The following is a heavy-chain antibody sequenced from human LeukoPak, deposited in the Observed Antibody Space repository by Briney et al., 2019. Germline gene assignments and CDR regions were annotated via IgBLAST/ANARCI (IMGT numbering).Heavy chain of an antibody. CDR2: IYYSGST. V-gene: IGHV4-39*01. Sequence: SETLSLTCTVSGGSVSISSYYWGWIRQPPGKGLEWIGSIYYSGSTYYNPSLKSRVTISVDTSKNQFSLKLSSVTAADTAVYYCARRITMVRGARYGMDVWGQGTTVTVSS. D-gene: IGHD3-10*01. CDR3: ARRITMVRGARYGMDV. J-gene: IGHJ6*02. CDR1: GGSVSISSYY.